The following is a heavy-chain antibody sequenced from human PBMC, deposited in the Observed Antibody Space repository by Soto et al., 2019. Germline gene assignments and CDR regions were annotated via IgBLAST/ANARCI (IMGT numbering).Heavy chain of an antibody. D-gene: IGHD2-21*02. Sequence: GGSLRLSCAASGFTFSSYGMHWVRQAPGKGLEWVAVIWYDGSNKYYADSVKGRFTISRDNSKNTLYLQMNSLRAEDTAVYYCARDQVTATLTPYFDYWGQGTLVTVS. CDR3: ARDQVTATLTPYFDY. CDR1: GFTFSSYG. CDR2: IWYDGSNK. V-gene: IGHV3-33*01. J-gene: IGHJ4*02.